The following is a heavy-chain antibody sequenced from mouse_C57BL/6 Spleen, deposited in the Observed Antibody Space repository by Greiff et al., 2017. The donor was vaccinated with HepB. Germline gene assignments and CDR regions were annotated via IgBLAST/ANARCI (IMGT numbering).Heavy chain of an antibody. J-gene: IGHJ2*01. CDR3: AREELQAFDY. D-gene: IGHD2-1*01. CDR1: GYSITSGYY. Sequence: DVQLQESGPGLVKPSQSLSLTCSVTGYSITSGYYWNWNRQLTGNKLEWKGFISYDGSNNYNPSLKNRISLTRDTSKNQFFLKLNAVTTEDTATYYCAREELQAFDYWGQGTTLTVSS. V-gene: IGHV3-6*01. CDR2: ISYDGSN.